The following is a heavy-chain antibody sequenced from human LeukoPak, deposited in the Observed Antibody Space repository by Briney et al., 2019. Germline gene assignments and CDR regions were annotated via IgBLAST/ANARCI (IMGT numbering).Heavy chain of an antibody. CDR2: IYVSGIT. Sequence: PSETLSLTCSVSGGSIRSYYWSWIRQPAGKGLEWIGRIYVSGITHYNPSLKNRVTMSEDTSKNQFSLNLRSMTAADTAVYYCARGAPNSGWFDFWGQGALVTVSS. J-gene: IGHJ4*02. CDR3: ARGAPNSGWFDF. CDR1: GGSIRSYY. D-gene: IGHD6-19*01. V-gene: IGHV4-4*07.